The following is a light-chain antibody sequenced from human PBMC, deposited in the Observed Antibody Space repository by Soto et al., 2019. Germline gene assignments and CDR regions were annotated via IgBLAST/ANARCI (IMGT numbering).Light chain of an antibody. CDR1: QSISSW. CDR2: DAS. J-gene: IGKJ5*01. CDR3: RQYDSYSIT. Sequence: QSPSTLSASVGDRVTITCRASQSISSWLAWYQQKPGKAPKLLIYDASSLESGVPPRFSGSGSGTEFTPTISSLQPDDFATYSSRQYDSYSITLGQGTRMEIK. V-gene: IGKV1-5*01.